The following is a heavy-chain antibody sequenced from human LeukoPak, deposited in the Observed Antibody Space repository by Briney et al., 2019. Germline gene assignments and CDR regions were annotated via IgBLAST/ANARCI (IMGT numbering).Heavy chain of an antibody. CDR1: GFTFSSSA. CDR3: VRNLAVAGTCFDS. CDR2: ISGSGGST. Sequence: PGGSLRLSCAVSGFTFSSSAMTWVRQAPGKGLEWVSGISGSGGSTYYADSVKGRFTISRDNSKNTLYLQMNSLRDEDTAVYYCVRNLAVAGTCFDSWGQGTLVTVSS. D-gene: IGHD6-19*01. J-gene: IGHJ4*02. V-gene: IGHV3-23*01.